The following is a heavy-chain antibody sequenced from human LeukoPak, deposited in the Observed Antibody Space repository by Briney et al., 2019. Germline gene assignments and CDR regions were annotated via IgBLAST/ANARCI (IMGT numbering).Heavy chain of an antibody. D-gene: IGHD2-15*01. CDR3: AKDVKGLLSNWFDP. V-gene: IGHV3-53*01. CDR1: GFTVSSNY. Sequence: PGGSLRLSCAASGFTVSSNYMSWVRQAPGKGLEWVSVIYSGGSTYYADSVKGRFTISRDNSKNTLYLQMNSLRAEDTAVYYCAKDVKGLLSNWFDPWGQGTLVTVSS. J-gene: IGHJ5*02. CDR2: IYSGGST.